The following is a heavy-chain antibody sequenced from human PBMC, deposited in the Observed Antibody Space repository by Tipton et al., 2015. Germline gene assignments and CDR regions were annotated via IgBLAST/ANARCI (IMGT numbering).Heavy chain of an antibody. V-gene: IGHV3-49*03. D-gene: IGHD4-23*01. J-gene: IGHJ6*02. Sequence: RLSCTASGFNFGDYAMSWFRQAPGKGLEWVGFIRSNAYGGTTGYAASVKGRFTISRDDSKAIAYLQMYSLKTEDTAEYYCTRQDPGGFYYGLDVWGQGTTVSVSS. CDR1: GFNFGDYA. CDR3: TRQDPGGFYYGLDV. CDR2: IRSNAYGGTT.